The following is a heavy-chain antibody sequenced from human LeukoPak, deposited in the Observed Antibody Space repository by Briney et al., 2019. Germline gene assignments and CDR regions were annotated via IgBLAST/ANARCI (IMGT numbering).Heavy chain of an antibody. CDR1: GFTFSSYW. CDR2: IQPDGNDK. CDR3: AKRDAETEFDY. Sequence: GGSLRLSCAASGFTFSSYWMSWVRQAPGKGLEWVALIQPDGNDKFYADSVKGRFTVSRDNSKNTLYLQLNSLRAEDTAIYYCAKRDAETEFDYWGQGTLVTVSS. J-gene: IGHJ4*02. V-gene: IGHV3-30*02. D-gene: IGHD2-21*02.